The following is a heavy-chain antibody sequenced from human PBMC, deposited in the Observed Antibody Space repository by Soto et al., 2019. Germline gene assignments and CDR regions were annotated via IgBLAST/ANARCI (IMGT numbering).Heavy chain of an antibody. CDR3: AREFDDYVWGSYRFDY. V-gene: IGHV1-69*04. J-gene: IGHJ4*02. Sequence: ASVKVSCKASGGTFSSYAISWVRQAPGQGLEWMGRIIPILGIANYAQKFQGRVTITADKSTSTAYMELSSLRSEDTAVYYCAREFDDYVWGSYRFDYWGQGTLVTVSS. CDR2: IIPILGIA. CDR1: GGTFSSYA. D-gene: IGHD3-16*02.